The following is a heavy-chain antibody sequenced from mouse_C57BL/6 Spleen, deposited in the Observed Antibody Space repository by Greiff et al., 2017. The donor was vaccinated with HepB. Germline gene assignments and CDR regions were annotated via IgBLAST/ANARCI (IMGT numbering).Heavy chain of an antibody. CDR3: ARVTTVAWYFDV. D-gene: IGHD1-1*01. J-gene: IGHJ1*03. CDR2: IYPGSGNT. Sequence: VHLVESGAELVRPGASVKLSCKASGYTFTDYYINWVKQRPGQGLEWIARIYPGSGNTYYNEKFKGKATLTAAKSSSTAYMQLSSLTSEDSAVYFSARVTTVAWYFDVWGTGTTVTVSS. V-gene: IGHV1-76*01. CDR1: GYTFTDYY.